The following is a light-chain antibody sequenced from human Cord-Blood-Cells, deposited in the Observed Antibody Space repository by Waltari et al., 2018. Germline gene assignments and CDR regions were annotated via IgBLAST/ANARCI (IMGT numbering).Light chain of an antibody. CDR3: QQYNNWPPWT. J-gene: IGKJ1*01. V-gene: IGKV3-15*01. Sequence: EIVMTQSPATPSVSPGERATLSCRASQSVSSNLAWYQQKPGQAPRLLIYGASTRATGIPARFSGSGSGTEFTHTISSLQSEDFAVYYCQQYNNWPPWTFGQGTKVEIK. CDR2: GAS. CDR1: QSVSSN.